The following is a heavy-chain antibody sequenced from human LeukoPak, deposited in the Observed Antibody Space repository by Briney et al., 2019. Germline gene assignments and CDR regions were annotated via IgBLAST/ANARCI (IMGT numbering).Heavy chain of an antibody. CDR2: IIPNSGGT. V-gene: IGHV1-2*02. CDR3: ARGPYQLLSVDY. CDR1: GGTFGSYA. D-gene: IGHD2-2*01. Sequence: AASVKVSCKASGGTFGSYAISWVRQAPGQGLEWMGGIIPNSGGTNYAQKFQGRVTMTRDTSISTAYMELSRLRSDDTAVYYCARGPYQLLSVDYWGQGTLVTVSS. J-gene: IGHJ4*02.